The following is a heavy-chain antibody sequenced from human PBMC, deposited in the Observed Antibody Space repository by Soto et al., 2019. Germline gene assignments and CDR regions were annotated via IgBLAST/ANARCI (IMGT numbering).Heavy chain of an antibody. CDR2: LYYTGST. CDR3: ARGGGYDFRSSQAPPIDV. CDR1: GGSISDFY. J-gene: IGHJ6*02. Sequence: LSLTCNVSGGSISDFYWSWIRQSPGKRLEWIGYLYYTGSTNYNPALKSRVTISLDTSKNQFSLKVRSVTAADTAVYYCARGGGYDFRSSQAPPIDVWGQGTTVTVSS. D-gene: IGHD3-3*01. V-gene: IGHV4-59*01.